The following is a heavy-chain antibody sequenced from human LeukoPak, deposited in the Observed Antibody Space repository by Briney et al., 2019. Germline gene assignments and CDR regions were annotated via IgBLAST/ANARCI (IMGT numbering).Heavy chain of an antibody. Sequence: SSVKVSCKASGGTFSSYAISWVRQAPGQGLEWMGRIIPILGIANYAQKFQGRVTITADKSTSTAYMGLSSLRSEDTAVYYCARDPKGYYGSGSYDYWGQGTLVTVSS. J-gene: IGHJ4*02. D-gene: IGHD3-10*01. CDR3: ARDPKGYYGSGSYDY. CDR1: GGTFSSYA. CDR2: IIPILGIA. V-gene: IGHV1-69*04.